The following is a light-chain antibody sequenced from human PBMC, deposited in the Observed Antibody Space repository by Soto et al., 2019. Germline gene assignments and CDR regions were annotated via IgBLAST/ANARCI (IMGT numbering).Light chain of an antibody. J-gene: IGKJ1*01. CDR2: GAS. CDR3: QQYDHYPRT. V-gene: IGKV3-20*01. CDR1: QSVSSGY. Sequence: EIVWTQSPGTLSLSPGERATLSCRASQSVSSGYLAWYQQKPGQSPRLLLSGASRRATGIPDRFSGSGSGTDFPLTISRLEPEDYAVYYCQQYDHYPRTFGQGTKVEIK.